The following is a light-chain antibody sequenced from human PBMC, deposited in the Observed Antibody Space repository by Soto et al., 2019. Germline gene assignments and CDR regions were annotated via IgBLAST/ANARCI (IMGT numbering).Light chain of an antibody. Sequence: DIVLTQSPGTLSLSPGERATLSCRASQSVSSKYLAWYQQKPGQPPRVLIYGTSIRATGIPERFSGGGSGTDFTLTITRLESEDFAVYYCQQYGSSLFTVGPGTKVDVK. V-gene: IGKV3-20*01. J-gene: IGKJ3*01. CDR2: GTS. CDR3: QQYGSSLFT. CDR1: QSVSSKY.